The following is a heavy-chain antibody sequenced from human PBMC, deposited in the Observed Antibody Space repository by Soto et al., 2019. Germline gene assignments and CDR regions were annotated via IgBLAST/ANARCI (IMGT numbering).Heavy chain of an antibody. J-gene: IGHJ4*02. CDR3: ARDQNGSGNYYTRYFDY. Sequence: SETLSLTCTVSGGSISSTIYYWWSWVRQSAGKGLEWIGEIYHSGSTNYNPSLKSRVTISVDKSKNQFSLNLSSVTASDTAVYYCARDQNGSGNYYTRYFDYWGQGTLVTVSS. D-gene: IGHD3-10*01. CDR1: GGSISSTIYYW. V-gene: IGHV4-4*02. CDR2: IYHSGST.